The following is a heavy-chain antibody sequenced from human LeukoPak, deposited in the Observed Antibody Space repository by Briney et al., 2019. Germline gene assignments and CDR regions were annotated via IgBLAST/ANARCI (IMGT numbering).Heavy chain of an antibody. J-gene: IGHJ4*02. D-gene: IGHD5-12*01. Sequence: SETLSLTCTVSGASISRYFWNWIRQPPGKELEWIGYISSGGSTNYNPSLKSRVTISIDTSKSQFSLKLTSATAADTAVYYCARGDDYKSTLFDYWGQGTLVTVSS. V-gene: IGHV4-59*01. CDR3: ARGDDYKSTLFDY. CDR1: GASISRYF. CDR2: ISSGGST.